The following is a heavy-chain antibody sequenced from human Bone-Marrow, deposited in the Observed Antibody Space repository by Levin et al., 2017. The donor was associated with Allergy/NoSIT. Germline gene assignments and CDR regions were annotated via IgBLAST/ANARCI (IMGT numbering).Heavy chain of an antibody. Sequence: ASVKVSCKVSGYTVTESSVQWVRQAPGKGLEWMGGFDPEDGEIIYAPKFQGRVTLTVDTYTDTAYMELRNLRSEDTAVYYCATTQVEVQNYYYAMDVWGQGTTVTVSS. CDR3: ATTQVEVQNYYYAMDV. D-gene: IGHD1-1*01. V-gene: IGHV1-24*01. J-gene: IGHJ6*02. CDR1: GYTVTESS. CDR2: FDPEDGEI.